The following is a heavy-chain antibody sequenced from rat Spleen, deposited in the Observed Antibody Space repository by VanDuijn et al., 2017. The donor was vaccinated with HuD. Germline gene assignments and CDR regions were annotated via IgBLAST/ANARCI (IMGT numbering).Heavy chain of an antibody. D-gene: IGHD1-9*01. CDR3: ARQDYGYNYDY. CDR1: GFTFRDYY. V-gene: IGHV5-22*01. J-gene: IGHJ2*01. CDR2: ITYEGSKT. Sequence: EVQLVESGGGLVRSGGSLKLSCAVSGFTFRDYYMAWVRQAPKKGLEWVAAITYEGSKTYYGESVKGRFTISRDNAKSTLYLQMNSLRSEDTDTYYCARQDYGYNYDYWGQGVMVTVSS.